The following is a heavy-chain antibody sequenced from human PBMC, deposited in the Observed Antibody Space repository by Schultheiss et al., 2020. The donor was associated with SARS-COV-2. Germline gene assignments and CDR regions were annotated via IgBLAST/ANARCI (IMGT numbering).Heavy chain of an antibody. CDR2: INSDGSST. CDR1: GFTVSSNY. V-gene: IGHV3-74*01. CDR3: ATGTHQNLRYSNYGMDV. J-gene: IGHJ6*02. Sequence: GGSLRLSCAASGFTVSSNYMSWVRQAPGKGLEWVSRINSDGSSTSYADSVKGRFTISRDNAKNTLYLQMNSLRAEDTAVYYCATGTHQNLRYSNYGMDVWGQGTTVTVSS. D-gene: IGHD1-14*01.